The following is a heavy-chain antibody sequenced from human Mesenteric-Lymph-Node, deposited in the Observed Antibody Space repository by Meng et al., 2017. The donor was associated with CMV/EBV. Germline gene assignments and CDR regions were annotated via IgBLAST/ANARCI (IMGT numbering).Heavy chain of an antibody. CDR3: ARDLGIEYSSPSYHY. D-gene: IGHD6-6*01. CDR2: MSPNSGDT. V-gene: IGHV1-8*01. Sequence: SGYTFASYDFNWVRQASGQGLEWMGWMSPNSGDTGYAQKFQGRITMTTDTSTSTVYMELRSLRSDDTAVYYCARDLGIEYSSPSYHYWGQGTLVTVSS. J-gene: IGHJ4*02. CDR1: GYTFASYD.